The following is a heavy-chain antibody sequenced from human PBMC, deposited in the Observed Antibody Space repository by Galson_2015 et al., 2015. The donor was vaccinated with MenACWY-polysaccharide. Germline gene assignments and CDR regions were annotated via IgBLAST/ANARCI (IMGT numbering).Heavy chain of an antibody. V-gene: IGHV4-59*01. J-gene: IGHJ4*02. D-gene: IGHD1-26*01. Sequence: ETLSLTCTVSGGSISDTFWSWIRQPPGKGLEWIGYAHYSGNTNYSPSLKSRVTMSVDMSKNQFSLNLSSVTAADTAVYYCTRNNNSYRDYWGQGTLVTLSS. CDR2: AHYSGNT. CDR3: TRNNNSYRDY. CDR1: GGSISDTF.